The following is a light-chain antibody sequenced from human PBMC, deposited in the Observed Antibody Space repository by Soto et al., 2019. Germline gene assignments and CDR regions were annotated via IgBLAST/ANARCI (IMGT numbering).Light chain of an antibody. CDR2: KAS. Sequence: QITQSPSTLSGSVGDRVSITFRASQTISSWLAWYQQKPGKAPKLLIYKASTLKSGLPSSFSGSGSGTEFTLTISSLQHEDFATYYGEDYNSYSEAFGQGTKVDIK. V-gene: IGKV1-5*03. J-gene: IGKJ1*01. CDR3: EDYNSYSEA. CDR1: QTISSW.